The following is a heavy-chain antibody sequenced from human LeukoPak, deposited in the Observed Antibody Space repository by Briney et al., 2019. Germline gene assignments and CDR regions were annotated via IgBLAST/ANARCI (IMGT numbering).Heavy chain of an antibody. V-gene: IGHV3-74*01. CDR2: INSDETRT. Sequence: GGSLRLSCAASGFTFSSYWMHWVRQAPGKGLGWVSLINSDETRTAYADSVKGRFTISRDNAKNTLYLQMDSLRADNTAVYYCARSSAGSYVWGQGALVTVSS. D-gene: IGHD2-15*01. J-gene: IGHJ4*02. CDR3: ARSSAGSYV. CDR1: GFTFSSYW.